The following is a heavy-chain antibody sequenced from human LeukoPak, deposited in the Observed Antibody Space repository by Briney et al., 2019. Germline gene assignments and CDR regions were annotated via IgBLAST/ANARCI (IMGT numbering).Heavy chain of an antibody. D-gene: IGHD3-9*01. CDR2: INHSGST. CDR3: ARGAPWGYYDILTNWFDP. CDR1: GGSFSGYY. J-gene: IGHJ5*02. V-gene: IGHV4-34*01. Sequence: NTSETLSLTCAVYGGSFSGYYWSWIRQPPGKGLEWIGEINHSGSTNYNPSLKSRVTISVDTSKNQFSLKLSSVTAADTAVYYCARGAPWGYYDILTNWFDPWGQGTLVTVSS.